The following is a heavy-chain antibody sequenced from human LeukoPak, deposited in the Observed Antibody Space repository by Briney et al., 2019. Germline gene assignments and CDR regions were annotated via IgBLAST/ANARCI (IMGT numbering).Heavy chain of an antibody. V-gene: IGHV3-9*01. CDR2: ISWNSGSI. CDR1: GFTFDDYA. Sequence: PGRSLRLSCAASGFTFDDYAMHWVRQAPGKGLEWVSGISWNSGSIGYADSVKGRFTISRDNAKNSLYLQMNSLRAEDTALYYCAKDLVGAMDYWGQGTLVTVSS. J-gene: IGHJ4*02. D-gene: IGHD1-26*01. CDR3: AKDLVGAMDY.